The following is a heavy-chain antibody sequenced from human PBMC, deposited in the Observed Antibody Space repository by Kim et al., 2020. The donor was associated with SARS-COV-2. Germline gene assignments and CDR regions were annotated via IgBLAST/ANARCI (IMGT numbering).Heavy chain of an antibody. Sequence: ASVKVSCKASGYTFTSYGISWVRQAPGQGLEWMGWISAYNGNTNYAQKLQGRVTMTTDTSTSTAYMELRSLRSDDTAVYYCARDRGTIFGVVIIADYYYYYGMNVWRQGTTVTVSS. CDR1: GYTFTSYG. J-gene: IGHJ6*02. CDR2: ISAYNGNT. CDR3: ARDRGTIFGVVIIADYYYYYGMNV. V-gene: IGHV1-18*01. D-gene: IGHD3-3*01.